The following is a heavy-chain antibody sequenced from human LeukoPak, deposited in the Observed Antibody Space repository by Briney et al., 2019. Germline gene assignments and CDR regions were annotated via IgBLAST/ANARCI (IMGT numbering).Heavy chain of an antibody. CDR1: GGSFSGYY. J-gene: IGHJ4*02. D-gene: IGHD3-10*01. Sequence: SETLSLTCAVYGGSFSGYYWSWIRQPPGKGLEWIGEINHSGSTNYNPSLKSRVTISADTSKNQFSLKLSSVTAADTAVYYCARVVRGVPFDYWGQGTLVTVSS. CDR3: ARVVRGVPFDY. V-gene: IGHV4-34*01. CDR2: INHSGST.